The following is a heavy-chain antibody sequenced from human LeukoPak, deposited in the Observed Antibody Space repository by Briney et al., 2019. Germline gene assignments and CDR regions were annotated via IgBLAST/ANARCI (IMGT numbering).Heavy chain of an antibody. J-gene: IGHJ4*02. Sequence: KPSETLSLTCAVYGGSFSGYYWSWIRQPPGKGLEWIGEINHSGSSNYNPSLKSRVTISVDTSKNQFSLKLSSVTAADTAVYYCARPGDCSGISCYGNFDYWGQGTLLTVSS. CDR1: GGSFSGYY. V-gene: IGHV4-34*01. CDR2: INHSGSS. CDR3: ARPGDCSGISCYGNFDY. D-gene: IGHD2-2*01.